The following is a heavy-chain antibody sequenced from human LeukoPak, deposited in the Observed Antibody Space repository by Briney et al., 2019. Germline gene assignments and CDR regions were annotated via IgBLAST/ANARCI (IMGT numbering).Heavy chain of an antibody. Sequence: GGSLRLSCAASGFTFDDYAMHWVRQAPGKGLEWVSGISWNSGSIGYADSVKGRFTISRDNAKNSLYLQMNSLRAEDTALYYCASLYYDSSGYPPFDYWGQGALVTVSS. D-gene: IGHD3-22*01. CDR2: ISWNSGSI. V-gene: IGHV3-9*01. CDR3: ASLYYDSSGYPPFDY. J-gene: IGHJ4*02. CDR1: GFTFDDYA.